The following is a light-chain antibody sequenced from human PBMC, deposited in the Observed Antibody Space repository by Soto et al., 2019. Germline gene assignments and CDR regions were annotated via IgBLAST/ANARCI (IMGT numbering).Light chain of an antibody. Sequence: EIVLTQSPGTLSLSPGERATLSCRASQSVSSSYLAGYQQKPGQAPRLLIYGASSRATGIPDRFSGSGSGTDYTLTISRLEPEDFAVYYCQQYGSSLYTFGQGTELEIK. CDR1: QSVSSSY. CDR2: GAS. J-gene: IGKJ2*01. CDR3: QQYGSSLYT. V-gene: IGKV3-20*01.